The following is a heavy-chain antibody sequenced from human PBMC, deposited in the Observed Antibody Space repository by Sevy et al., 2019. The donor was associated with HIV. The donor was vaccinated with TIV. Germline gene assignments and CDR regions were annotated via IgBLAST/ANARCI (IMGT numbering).Heavy chain of an antibody. CDR1: GFTFSSYA. Sequence: GGSLRLSCAASGFTFSSYAMSWVRQAPGKGLEWVSAISGSGGSTYYADSVKGRFTISRDNSKNTVYLQMNSLRAEDTAVYYCAKDPTDRPPKYYYDSSGYYPILTYFDYWGQGTLVTVSS. J-gene: IGHJ4*02. V-gene: IGHV3-23*01. CDR3: AKDPTDRPPKYYYDSSGYYPILTYFDY. CDR2: ISGSGGST. D-gene: IGHD3-22*01.